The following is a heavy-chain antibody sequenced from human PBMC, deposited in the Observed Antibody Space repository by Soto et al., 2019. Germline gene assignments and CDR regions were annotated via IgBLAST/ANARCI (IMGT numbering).Heavy chain of an antibody. V-gene: IGHV1-2*02. CDR1: GYTFTGYY. J-gene: IGHJ5*02. CDR2: INPNSGGT. Sequence: ASVKVSCKASGYTFTGYYMHWVRQAPVQGLEWMGWINPNSGGTNYAQKFQGRVTMTRDTSISTAYMELSRLRSDDTAVYYCARSRAVAARSWFDPWGQGTLVTVS. CDR3: ARSRAVAARSWFDP. D-gene: IGHD6-19*01.